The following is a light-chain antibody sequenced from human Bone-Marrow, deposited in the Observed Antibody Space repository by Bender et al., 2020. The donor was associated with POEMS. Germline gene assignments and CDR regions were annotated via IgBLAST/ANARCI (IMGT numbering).Light chain of an antibody. V-gene: IGLV3-10*01. CDR1: ALPRKS. Sequence: SYELTQPPSVSVSPGQTARITCSGDALPRKSVFWYQQKSDQGPVLFIFEDSKRPSEIPDRFSGSTSGTVATLTIDGAQVEDEADYHCCSKDNSGNFVFGGGTKLTVL. CDR3: CSKDNSGNFV. CDR2: EDS. J-gene: IGLJ2*01.